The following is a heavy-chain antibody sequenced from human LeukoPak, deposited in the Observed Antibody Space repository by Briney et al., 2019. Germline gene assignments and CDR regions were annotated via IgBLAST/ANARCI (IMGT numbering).Heavy chain of an antibody. CDR1: GGTFSSYA. CDR2: IIPIFGTA. J-gene: IGHJ6*03. Sequence: SVKVSCKASGGTFSSYAISWVRQAPGQGLEWMGGIIPIFGTANYAQKFQGRVTITADKSTSTAYMELSSLRAEDTAGYYCARHGIHYGDYLEDYYYYMDVWGKGTTVTISS. CDR3: ARHGIHYGDYLEDYYYYMDV. D-gene: IGHD4-17*01. V-gene: IGHV1-69*06.